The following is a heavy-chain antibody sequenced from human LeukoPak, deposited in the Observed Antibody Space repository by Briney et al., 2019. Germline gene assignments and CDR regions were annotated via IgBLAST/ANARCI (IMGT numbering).Heavy chain of an antibody. CDR1: GGSISSSSYY. D-gene: IGHD5-12*01. V-gene: IGHV4-39*01. CDR2: IYYSGST. J-gene: IGHJ2*01. CDR3: ARRVATTGRQGQYFDL. Sequence: SQTLSLTCTVSGGSISSSSYYWGWIRQPPGKGLEWIGSIYYSGSTYYNPSLKSRVTISVDTSKNQFSLKLSSVTAADTAVYYCARRVATTGRQGQYFDLWGRGTLVTVSS.